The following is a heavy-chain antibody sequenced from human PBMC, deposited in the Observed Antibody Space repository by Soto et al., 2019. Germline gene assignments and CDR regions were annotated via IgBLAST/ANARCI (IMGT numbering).Heavy chain of an antibody. CDR3: AITTSTVSYWFDP. J-gene: IGHJ5*02. D-gene: IGHD4-4*01. CDR1: GFSFSSYW. CDR2: IKEDGGEQ. Sequence: GGSLRLSCAASGFSFSSYWMSWVRQAPGKGPEWVANIKEDGGEQHYVDSVKGRFTISRDNTENSLFLQMNNLRAEDSAIYYCAITTSTVSYWFDPWRPGTQATVSS. V-gene: IGHV3-7*03.